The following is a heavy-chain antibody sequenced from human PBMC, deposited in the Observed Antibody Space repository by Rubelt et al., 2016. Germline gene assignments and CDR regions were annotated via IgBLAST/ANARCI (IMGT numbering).Heavy chain of an antibody. J-gene: IGHJ1*01. Sequence: QVQLQESGPGLVKPSETLSLTCAVYGGSFSGYYWSWIRQPPGKGLEWIGEINHSGSTNDNPSLKGRVTISVDTSKNQVSLKLSSVTAADTAVYYCARAAVTPEYFQHWGQGTLVTVSS. D-gene: IGHD4-17*01. CDR2: INHSGST. CDR3: ARAAVTPEYFQH. V-gene: IGHV4-34*10. CDR1: GGSFSGYY.